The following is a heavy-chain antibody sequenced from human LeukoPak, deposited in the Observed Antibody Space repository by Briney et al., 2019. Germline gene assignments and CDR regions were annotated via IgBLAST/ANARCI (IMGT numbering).Heavy chain of an antibody. CDR1: GFTFSSYS. D-gene: IGHD1-14*01. CDR2: IWYGGSNK. Sequence: GGSLRLSCAASGFTFSSYSMNWVRQAPGKGLEWVAVIWYGGSNKYYADSVKGRFTISRDNSKNTLYLQMNSLRAEDTAVYYCAKAGPGLYYFDYWGQGTLVTVSS. CDR3: AKAGPGLYYFDY. V-gene: IGHV3-30*02. J-gene: IGHJ4*02.